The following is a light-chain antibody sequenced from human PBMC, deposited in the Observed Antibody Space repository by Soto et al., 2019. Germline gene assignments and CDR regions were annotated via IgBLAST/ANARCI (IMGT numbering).Light chain of an antibody. CDR3: CSYAGSYTVVL. J-gene: IGLJ2*01. V-gene: IGLV2-11*01. CDR1: SSDVGGYNY. Sequence: QSALTQPRSVSGSPGQSVTISCTGTSSDVGGYNYVSWYQQHPGKAPKLMIYDVSKRPSGVPDRFSGSKSGNTASLTISGLQAEDEADYYCCSYAGSYTVVLFGGGTKLTVL. CDR2: DVS.